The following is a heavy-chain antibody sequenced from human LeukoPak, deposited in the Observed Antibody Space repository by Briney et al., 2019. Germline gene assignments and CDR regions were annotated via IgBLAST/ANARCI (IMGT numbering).Heavy chain of an antibody. CDR2: ISSSSSYI. CDR1: GFTFSSYS. Sequence: GGSLRLSCAASGFTFSSYSMNWVRQAPGKGLEWVSSISSSSSYIYYADSVKGRFTISRDNAKNSLYLQMNSLRAEDTAVYYCARDPRYCSGGSCLRDAFDIWGQGTMVTVSS. J-gene: IGHJ3*02. CDR3: ARDPRYCSGGSCLRDAFDI. D-gene: IGHD2-15*01. V-gene: IGHV3-21*01.